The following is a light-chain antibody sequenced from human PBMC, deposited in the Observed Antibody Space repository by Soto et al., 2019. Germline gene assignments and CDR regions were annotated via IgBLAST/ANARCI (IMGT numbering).Light chain of an antibody. V-gene: IGKV2-28*01. J-gene: IGKJ3*01. CDR1: QSLLHSNGYKY. CDR3: MQALQTPRIFT. Sequence: DIVMTQSPLSLPVTPGEPASISCRSSQSLLHSNGYKYLDWYLQKPGQSPQLLIYLGSNRASGVPDRFSGRRSGTDFTLKISRVEAEDVGVYYCMQALQTPRIFTFGPGTKVDIK. CDR2: LGS.